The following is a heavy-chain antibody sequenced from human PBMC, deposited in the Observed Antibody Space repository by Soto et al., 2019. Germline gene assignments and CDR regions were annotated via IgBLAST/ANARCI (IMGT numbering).Heavy chain of an antibody. D-gene: IGHD6-6*01. V-gene: IGHV2-70*01. Sequence: SGPTLVNPTQTLTLTCTFSGFSLSTSGMSVSWIRQPPGKALEWLALIDWDDDKYFSTSLKTRLTVSKDTSKNQVVLTMTNMGPVDTATYYCARIRTLVGGWLKFDYWGQGTLVTVSS. CDR2: IDWDDDK. J-gene: IGHJ4*02. CDR1: GFSLSTSGMS. CDR3: ARIRTLVGGWLKFDY.